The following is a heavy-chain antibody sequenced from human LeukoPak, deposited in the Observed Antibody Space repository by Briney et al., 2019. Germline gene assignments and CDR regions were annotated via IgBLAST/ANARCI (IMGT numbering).Heavy chain of an antibody. CDR2: ISSNGGST. Sequence: GGSLRLSCAASGFTLSSYAMSWVRQAPGKGLEFVSAISSNGGSTYYANSVKGRFTISRDSSKNTLYLQMNSLRAEDTAVYYCAKDMDKQLGTFDYWGQGTLVTVSS. J-gene: IGHJ4*02. V-gene: IGHV3-64*01. D-gene: IGHD6-6*01. CDR1: GFTLSSYA. CDR3: AKDMDKQLGTFDY.